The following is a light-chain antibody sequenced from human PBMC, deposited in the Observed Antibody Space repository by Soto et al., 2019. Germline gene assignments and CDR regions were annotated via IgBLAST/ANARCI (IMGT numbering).Light chain of an antibody. CDR3: QQYGSSPRT. CDR1: QSVTSSY. V-gene: IGKV3-20*01. Sequence: EIVLTQSPGTLSLSPGERATLSCRASQSVTSSYLAWYQQKPGQAPRLLFYGASSRATGIPDRFSGSGSGTDFTLTISRMEPEDFAVYYGQQYGSSPRTFGQGTKLEIK. J-gene: IGKJ2*01. CDR2: GAS.